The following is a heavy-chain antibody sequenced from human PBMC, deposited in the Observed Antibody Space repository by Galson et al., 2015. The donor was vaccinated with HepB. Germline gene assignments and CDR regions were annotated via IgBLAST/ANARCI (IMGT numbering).Heavy chain of an antibody. CDR2: ISAYNGNT. Sequence: SVTVSCKASGSTFTSYGISWVRQAPGQGLEWMGWISAYNGNTNYAQKLQGRVTMTTDTSTSTAYMELRSLRSDDTAVYYCARDPGGYSYGSGFDYWGQGTLVTVSS. J-gene: IGHJ4*02. D-gene: IGHD5-18*01. CDR3: ARDPGGYSYGSGFDY. CDR1: GSTFTSYG. V-gene: IGHV1-18*01.